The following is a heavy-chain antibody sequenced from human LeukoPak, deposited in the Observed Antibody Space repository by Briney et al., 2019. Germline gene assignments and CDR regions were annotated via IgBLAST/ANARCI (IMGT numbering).Heavy chain of an antibody. CDR1: GGSISSYY. Sequence: PSETLSLTCTVSGGSISSYYWSWIRQPAGKGLEWIGRIYTSGSTNYNPSLKSRVTMSVDTSKNQFSLKLSSVTAADTAVYYCARDPYCSSTSCYGQSYNWFDPWGQGTLVTVSS. D-gene: IGHD2-2*01. J-gene: IGHJ5*02. CDR2: IYTSGST. CDR3: ARDPYCSSTSCYGQSYNWFDP. V-gene: IGHV4-4*07.